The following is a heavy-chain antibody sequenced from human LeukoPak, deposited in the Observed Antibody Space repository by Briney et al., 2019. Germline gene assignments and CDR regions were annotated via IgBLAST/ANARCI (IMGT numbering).Heavy chain of an antibody. Sequence: SETLSLTCAVYGGSFSGYYWSWIRQPPGKGLEWIGEINHSGSTNYNPSLKSRVTISVDTSKNQFSLKLSFVTAADTAVYYCASLVPANWFDPWGQGTLVTVSS. CDR3: ASLVPANWFDP. V-gene: IGHV4-34*01. CDR2: INHSGST. CDR1: GGSFSGYY. D-gene: IGHD2-2*01. J-gene: IGHJ5*02.